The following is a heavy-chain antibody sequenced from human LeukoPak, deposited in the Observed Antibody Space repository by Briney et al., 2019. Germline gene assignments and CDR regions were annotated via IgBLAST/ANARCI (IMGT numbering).Heavy chain of an antibody. CDR1: GGSISSSGYY. Sequence: SETLSLTCTVSGGSISSSGYYCLWIRQPPGKGLEWIGSIYYSGSTYYSPSLKSRVTISVDTSRNQISLKLSSVTAADTAVYYCAAAMVLNWFDPWGQGTPVTVSS. J-gene: IGHJ5*02. D-gene: IGHD5-18*01. CDR2: IYYSGST. V-gene: IGHV4-39*01. CDR3: AAAMVLNWFDP.